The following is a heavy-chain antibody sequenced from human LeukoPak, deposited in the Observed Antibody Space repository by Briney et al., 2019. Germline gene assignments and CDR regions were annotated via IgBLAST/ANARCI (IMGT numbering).Heavy chain of an antibody. V-gene: IGHV3-11*06. CDR2: ISRSSTYT. D-gene: IGHD1-14*01. J-gene: IGHJ5*02. CDR3: ARYNDIS. Sequence: KPGGSLRLSCAASGFPFSDYYMNWIRQAPGKGLEWVSYISRSSTYTNYADSVKGRFTISRDNAKNSLYLQMNSLRAEDTAIYYCARYNDISWGQGTLVTVSS. CDR1: GFPFSDYY.